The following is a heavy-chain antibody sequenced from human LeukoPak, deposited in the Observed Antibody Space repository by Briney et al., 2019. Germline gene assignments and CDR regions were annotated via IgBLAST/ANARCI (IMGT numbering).Heavy chain of an antibody. V-gene: IGHV1-2*02. CDR3: AGEKAVAGTTRFDY. CDR1: GYTFTGYY. J-gene: IGHJ4*02. D-gene: IGHD6-19*01. CDR2: INPNSGGT. Sequence: ASVKVSCKASGYTFTGYYMHWVRQAPGQGLEWMGWINPNSGGTNYAQKFQGRVTMTRDTSISTAYMELSRLRSDDTAVYYCAGEKAVAGTTRFDYWGQGTLVTVSS.